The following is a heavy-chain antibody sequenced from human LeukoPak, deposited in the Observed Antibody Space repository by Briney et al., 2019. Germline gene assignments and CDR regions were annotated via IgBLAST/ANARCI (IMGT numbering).Heavy chain of an antibody. J-gene: IGHJ4*02. D-gene: IGHD3-22*01. V-gene: IGHV4-34*08. CDR3: ATGSSGYVY. CDR1: GFTFSSYW. Sequence: LRLSCAASGFTFSSYWMSWIRQPPGKGLEWIGEINHSGSTNYNPSLKSRVTISVDTSKNQFSLKLSSVTAADTAVYYCATGSSGYVYWGQGTLVTVSS. CDR2: INHSGST.